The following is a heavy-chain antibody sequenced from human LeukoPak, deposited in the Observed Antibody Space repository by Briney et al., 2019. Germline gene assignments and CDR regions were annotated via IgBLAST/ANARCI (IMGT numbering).Heavy chain of an antibody. CDR1: GFTFSSYG. CDR3: ARVYFRIFGVVSRSMDV. D-gene: IGHD3-3*01. Sequence: PGGSLRLSCAASGFTFSSYGMHWVRQAPGKGLEWVAVISYDGSNKYYADSVKGRFTISRDNSKNTLYLQMNSLRAEGTAVYYCARVYFRIFGVVSRSMDVWGQGTTVTVSS. V-gene: IGHV3-30*03. J-gene: IGHJ6*02. CDR2: ISYDGSNK.